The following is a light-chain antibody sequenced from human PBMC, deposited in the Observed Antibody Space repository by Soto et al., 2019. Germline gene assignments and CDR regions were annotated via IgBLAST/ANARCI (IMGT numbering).Light chain of an antibody. J-gene: IGLJ2*01. CDR1: NYNIGSKP. V-gene: IGLV1-44*01. CDR3: AVWHDSLNGGV. CDR2: SNN. Sequence: QSVLTQPPSASGTPGQRVTISCSGGNYNIGSKPEHWYRQLPGTAPKLLIYSNNQRPSGVPDRFSGSKSGTSASLAISGLQSEDEADYYCAVWHDSLNGGVFGGGTKLTVL.